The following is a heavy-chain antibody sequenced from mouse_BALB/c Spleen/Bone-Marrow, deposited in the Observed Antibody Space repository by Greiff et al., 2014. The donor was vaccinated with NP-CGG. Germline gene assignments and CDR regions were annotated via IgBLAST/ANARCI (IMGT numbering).Heavy chain of an antibody. Sequence: VQLQQPGAELVKPGASVKLSCTASGFKIKDTYMHWGKKRPEQGLEWSGRIDTANGNTKYDPKFQGKATITADTSSNTAYLQLSSLTSEDTAVYYCAYGSSYDYFDYWGQGTTLTVSS. CDR1: GFKIKDTY. CDR2: IDTANGNT. D-gene: IGHD1-1*01. V-gene: IGHV14-3*02. J-gene: IGHJ2*01. CDR3: AYGSSYDYFDY.